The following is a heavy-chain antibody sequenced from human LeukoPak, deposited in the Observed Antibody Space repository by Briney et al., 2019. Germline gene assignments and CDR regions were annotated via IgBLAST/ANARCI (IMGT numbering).Heavy chain of an antibody. CDR2: IYGADTI. J-gene: IGHJ4*02. CDR3: ARGARGSYFDY. V-gene: IGHV3-66*01. Sequence: LTGGSLRLSCAASGFTISSSYMSWVRQVPGKGLEWVSCIYGADTIYYADFVKDRFTISRDSNRNILYLQMSSLRAEDTAVYYCARGARGSYFDYWGQGTLVTVSS. D-gene: IGHD3-10*01. CDR1: GFTISSSY.